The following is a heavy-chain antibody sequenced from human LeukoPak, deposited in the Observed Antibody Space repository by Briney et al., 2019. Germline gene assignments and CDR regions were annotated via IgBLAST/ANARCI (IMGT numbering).Heavy chain of an antibody. D-gene: IGHD4-17*01. CDR3: ARDGPDYGLDY. J-gene: IGHJ4*02. V-gene: IGHV1-46*01. CDR1: TSXX. Sequence: TSXXXHWXRQAPGQGLEWMGIINPSGGSTSYAQKFQGRVTMTRDTSTSTVYMELSSLRSEDTAVYYCARDGPDYGLDYWGQGTLVTVSS. CDR2: INPSGGST.